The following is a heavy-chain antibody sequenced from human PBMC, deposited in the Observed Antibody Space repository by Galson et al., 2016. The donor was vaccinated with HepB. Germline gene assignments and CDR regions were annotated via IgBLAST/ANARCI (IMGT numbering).Heavy chain of an antibody. J-gene: IGHJ4*02. CDR2: IYWDVDK. D-gene: IGHD1-7*01. V-gene: IGHV2-5*02. CDR1: GFSLTTSGVG. Sequence: PALVKPTQTLTLTCTLSGFSLTTSGVGVGWIRQPPGKALEWLALIYWDVDKRYSPSLKSRLPITKDTSKNQVVLTMTDMDAGDTATYFCARVRDGLELYFDSWVQGTLVTVSS. CDR3: ARVRDGLELYFDS.